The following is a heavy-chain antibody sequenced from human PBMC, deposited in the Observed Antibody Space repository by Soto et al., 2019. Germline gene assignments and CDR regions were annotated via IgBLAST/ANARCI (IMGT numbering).Heavy chain of an antibody. Sequence: HVPLVESGGGLVKPGGSLRLSCAASGFTFSDYHMNWIRQAPGKGLEWVSYIDRSGTTVYYADSVKGRFTISRDNAKNSLYLQMNSLRAEDTAVYYCASETVPPWFDPWGQGTLVTVSS. CDR1: GFTFSDYH. J-gene: IGHJ5*02. V-gene: IGHV3-11*01. CDR2: IDRSGTTV. CDR3: ASETVPPWFDP. D-gene: IGHD1-1*01.